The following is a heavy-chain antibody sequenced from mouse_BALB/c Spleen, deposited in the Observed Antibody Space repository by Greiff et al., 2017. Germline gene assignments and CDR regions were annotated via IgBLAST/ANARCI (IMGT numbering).Heavy chain of an antibody. Sequence: EVKLVESGGGLVQPKGSLKLSCAASGFTFNTYAMHWVCQAPGKGLEWVARIRSKSNNYATYYADSVKDRFTISRDDSQSMLYLQMNNLKTEDTAMYYCVRDYYDYDEGYFDYWGQGTTLTVSS. V-gene: IGHV10-3*03. CDR1: GFTFNTYA. J-gene: IGHJ2*01. D-gene: IGHD2-4*01. CDR3: VRDYYDYDEGYFDY. CDR2: IRSKSNNYAT.